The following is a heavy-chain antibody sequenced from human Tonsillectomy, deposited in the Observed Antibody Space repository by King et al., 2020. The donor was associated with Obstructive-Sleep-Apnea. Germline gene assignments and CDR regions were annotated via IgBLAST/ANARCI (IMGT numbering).Heavy chain of an antibody. V-gene: IGHV3-30*18. CDR1: GFTFSSYG. D-gene: IGHD1-1*01. CDR3: AKDPNWHRVKMKYYFDY. Sequence: QVQLVESGGGVVQPGRSLRLSCVASGFTFSSYGMHWVRQAPGKGLEWVAAISYDGSNKFYADSVKGRFTISRDNSKNTLYLRMNSLRAEDTAVYYCAKDPNWHRVKMKYYFDYWGQGTLVTVSS. J-gene: IGHJ4*02. CDR2: ISYDGSNK.